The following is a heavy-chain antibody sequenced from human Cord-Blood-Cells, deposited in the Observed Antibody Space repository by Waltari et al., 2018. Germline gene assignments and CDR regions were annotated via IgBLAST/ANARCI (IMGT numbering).Heavy chain of an antibody. CDR3: AREPYDILTGYYFDY. D-gene: IGHD3-9*01. CDR2: IYTSGST. CDR1: GGSISSYY. J-gene: IGHJ4*02. V-gene: IGHV4-4*07. Sequence: QVQLQESGPGLVKPSETQSLTCTVSGGSISSYYWSWIRQPAGKGLEWIGRIYTSGSTNYNPSLKSRVTMSVDTSKNQFSLKLSSVTAADTAVYYCAREPYDILTGYYFDYWGQGTLVTVSS.